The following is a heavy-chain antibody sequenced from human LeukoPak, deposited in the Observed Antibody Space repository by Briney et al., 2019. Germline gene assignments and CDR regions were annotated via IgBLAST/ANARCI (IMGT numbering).Heavy chain of an antibody. CDR1: GFTFSSYA. Sequence: GGSLRLSCAASGFTFSSYAMHWVRQAPGKGLEWVAVISYDGSNKYYADSVKGRFTISRDNSKNTLYLQMNSLRAEDTAVYYCARDGGVLLWFREYWGQGTLVTVSS. D-gene: IGHD3-10*01. J-gene: IGHJ4*02. CDR2: ISYDGSNK. CDR3: ARDGGVLLWFREY. V-gene: IGHV3-30*04.